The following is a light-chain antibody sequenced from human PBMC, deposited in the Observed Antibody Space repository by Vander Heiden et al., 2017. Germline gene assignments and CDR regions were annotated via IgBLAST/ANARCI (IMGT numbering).Light chain of an antibody. CDR3: QKYDSAPYT. V-gene: IGKV1-27*01. J-gene: IGKJ2*01. CDR1: HGINNY. CDR2: AAS. Sequence: HSPHFPSSQTGPVADTATISSRASHGINNYLAWYQQKPGKVPKLLIYAASTLQSGVPSRFSGSGSGTDFTLTISSLQPEDVATYYCQKYDSAPYTFAQGTKLEIK.